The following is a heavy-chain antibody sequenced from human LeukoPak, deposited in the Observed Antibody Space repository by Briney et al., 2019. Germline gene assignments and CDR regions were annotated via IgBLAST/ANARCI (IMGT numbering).Heavy chain of an antibody. V-gene: IGHV4-39*01. CDR1: GGSISSSSYY. CDR2: IYYSGST. D-gene: IGHD3-10*01. CDR3: ARQHYGSGSYLP. Sequence: SETLSLTCTVSGGSISSSSYYWGWIRQPPGKGLEWIGSIYYSGSTYYNPSLKSRVTISVDTSKNQFSLKLSSVTAADTAVYYCARQHYGSGSYLPWGQGTLVTVSS. J-gene: IGHJ5*02.